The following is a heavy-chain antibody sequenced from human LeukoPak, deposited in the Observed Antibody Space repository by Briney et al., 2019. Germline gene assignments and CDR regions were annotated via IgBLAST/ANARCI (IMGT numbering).Heavy chain of an antibody. V-gene: IGHV3-53*01. CDR2: IYGGGAT. Sequence: PGGSLRLSCAASGFTVSNNYMTWVRQAPGKGLEWVSLIYGGGATYYADSVKGRFTISRDDSKNTLYLQMNSLRAEDTAVYYCARYYSSGWFDYWGQGTLVTVSS. CDR3: ARYYSSGWFDY. J-gene: IGHJ4*02. CDR1: GFTVSNNY. D-gene: IGHD6-19*01.